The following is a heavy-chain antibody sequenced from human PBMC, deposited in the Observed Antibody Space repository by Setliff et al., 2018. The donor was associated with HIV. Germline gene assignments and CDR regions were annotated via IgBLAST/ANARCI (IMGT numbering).Heavy chain of an antibody. J-gene: IGHJ1*01. CDR3: VRGVTRDISGYYRDEYFQH. CDR2: ISPYNGDT. V-gene: IGHV1-18*01. Sequence: ASVKVSCKASGYRFNTYGISWVRQAPGQGLEWMGWISPYNGDTRSAQSLQGRVTLTTDTSTNTAYMEMRTLRSDETAVYYCVRGVTRDISGYYRDEYFQHWGQGTPVTVSS. D-gene: IGHD3-22*01. CDR1: GYRFNTYG.